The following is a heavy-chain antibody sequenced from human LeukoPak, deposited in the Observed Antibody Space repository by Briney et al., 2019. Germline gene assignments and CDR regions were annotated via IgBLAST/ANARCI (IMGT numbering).Heavy chain of an antibody. V-gene: IGHV3-53*01. CDR1: GFGFSVYY. Sequence: GGSLRLSCAVSGFGFSVYYMTWVRQAPGKGLEWVSVIFSDGSTYYADSVKGRFTISRDNSQNTMFLQMNSLRAEDTAIYYCARAPPFYYDSRGYHYERGNYYYGMDVWGQGTTVIVSS. J-gene: IGHJ6*02. CDR2: IFSDGST. CDR3: ARAPPFYYDSRGYHYERGNYYYGMDV. D-gene: IGHD3-22*01.